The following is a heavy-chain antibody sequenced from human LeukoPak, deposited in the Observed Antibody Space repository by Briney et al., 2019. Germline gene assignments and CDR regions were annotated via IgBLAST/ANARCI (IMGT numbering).Heavy chain of an antibody. CDR3: ARGGGNGGGWVGHYYYMDV. Sequence: SQTLSLTCTVSGDSISSGDYYWSRIRQPAGKGLEWIGRISSSGSTNYNPSLKSRVTISVDTSKNQFSLRLSSVSAADTAVYYCARGGGNGGGWVGHYYYMDVWGKGTTVTVSS. D-gene: IGHD4-23*01. CDR2: ISSSGST. V-gene: IGHV4-61*02. J-gene: IGHJ6*03. CDR1: GDSISSGDYY.